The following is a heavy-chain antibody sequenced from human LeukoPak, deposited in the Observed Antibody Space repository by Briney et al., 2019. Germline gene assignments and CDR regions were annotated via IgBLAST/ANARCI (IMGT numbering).Heavy chain of an antibody. J-gene: IGHJ4*02. CDR2: IIPILGTA. V-gene: IGHV1-69*05. Sequence: GASVKVSCKASGGTFSSYAISWVRQAPGQGLEWMGGIIPILGTANYAQKFQGRVTITTDESTSTAYMELSSLRSEDTAVYYCARDLDRAPNWNGGGNYWGQGTLVTVSS. CDR1: GGTFSSYA. CDR3: ARDLDRAPNWNGGGNY. D-gene: IGHD1-1*01.